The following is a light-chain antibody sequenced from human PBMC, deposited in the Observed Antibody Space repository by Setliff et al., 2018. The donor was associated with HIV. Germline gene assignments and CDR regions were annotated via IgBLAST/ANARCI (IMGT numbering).Light chain of an antibody. V-gene: IGLV1-40*01. CDR2: GNN. CDR3: QSYDSSLSAYV. Sequence: QSALAQPPSVSGTPGQRVTISCTGSSSNFGAGYDVHWYQQLPGTAPKLLISGNNNRPSGVPDRFSGSKSGTSASLAITGLQAEDEADYYGQSYDSSLSAYVFGTGTKVTVL. CDR1: SSNFGAGYD. J-gene: IGLJ1*01.